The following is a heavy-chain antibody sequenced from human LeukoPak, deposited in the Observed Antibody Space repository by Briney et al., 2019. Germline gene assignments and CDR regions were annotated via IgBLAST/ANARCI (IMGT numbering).Heavy chain of an antibody. CDR3: ARDGIYYYDSSGLYDY. CDR1: GGTLSSYA. Sequence: ASGKVSCKASGGTLSSYAISWVRQAPGQGLEWMGGIIPIFGTANYAQKFQGRVTITADKSTSTAYTELSSLRSEDTAVYYCARDGIYYYDSSGLYDYWGQGTLVTVSS. D-gene: IGHD3-22*01. CDR2: IIPIFGTA. V-gene: IGHV1-69*06. J-gene: IGHJ4*02.